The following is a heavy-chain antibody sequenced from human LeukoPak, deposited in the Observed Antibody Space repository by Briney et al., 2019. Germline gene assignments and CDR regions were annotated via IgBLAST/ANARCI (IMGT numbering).Heavy chain of an antibody. CDR1: GYTFTGYY. D-gene: IGHD1-26*01. V-gene: IGHV1-2*02. J-gene: IGHJ4*02. Sequence: ASVKVSCKASGYTFTGYYMHWVRQAPGQGLEWMGWINPNSGDTNFAQKFQGRVTMTRDTSISAIYMELSRLRSDDTAVYYCARDGNFDNRGQGTLVTVSS. CDR3: ARDGNFDN. CDR2: INPNSGDT.